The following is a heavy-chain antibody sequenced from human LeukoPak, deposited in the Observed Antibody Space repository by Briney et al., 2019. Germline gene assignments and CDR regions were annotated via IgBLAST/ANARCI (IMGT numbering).Heavy chain of an antibody. CDR2: IIPIFGTA. CDR1: GGTFSSYA. CDR3: ASAWGSYRCQGNY. Sequence: SVKVSWKASGGTFSSYAISWVRQAPGQGLEWMGGIIPIFGTANYAQKFQGRVTITADKSTSTAYMELSSLRSEDTAVYYCASAWGSYRCQGNYWGQGTLVTVSS. J-gene: IGHJ4*02. V-gene: IGHV1-69*06. D-gene: IGHD3-16*02.